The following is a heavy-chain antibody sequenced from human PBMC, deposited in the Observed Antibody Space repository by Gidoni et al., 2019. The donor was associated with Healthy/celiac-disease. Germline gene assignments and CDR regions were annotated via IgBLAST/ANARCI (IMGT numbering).Heavy chain of an antibody. CDR2: IYYSGST. CDR1: GGPISSYY. D-gene: IGHD3-10*01. Sequence: QVQLQESGPGLVKPSETLSLTCTVSGGPISSYYWSWIRQPPGKGLEWIGYIYYSGSTNYNPSLKSRVTISVDTSKNQFSLKLSSVTAADTAVYYCATASRIGNDAFDIWGQGTMVTVSS. J-gene: IGHJ3*02. CDR3: ATASRIGNDAFDI. V-gene: IGHV4-59*01.